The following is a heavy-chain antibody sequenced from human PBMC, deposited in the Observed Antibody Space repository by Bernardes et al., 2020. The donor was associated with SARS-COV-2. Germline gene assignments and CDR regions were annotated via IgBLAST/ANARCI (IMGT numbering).Heavy chain of an antibody. J-gene: IGHJ4*02. CDR1: GFTFSTYT. V-gene: IGHV3-21*01. D-gene: IGHD3-10*01. CDR3: ARDSGSSGNDY. CDR2: IIGSSSYI. Sequence: GGSLRLSCEASGFTFSTYTMNWVRQAPGKGLEWVSSIIGSSSYIYYIDSVKGRFTISRDNAKNSLYLQMNSLRAEDTAVYYCARDSGSSGNDYWGQGTLVTVSS.